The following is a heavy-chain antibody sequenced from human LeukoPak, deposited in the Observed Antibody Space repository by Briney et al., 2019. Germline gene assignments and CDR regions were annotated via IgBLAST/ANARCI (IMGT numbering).Heavy chain of an antibody. CDR3: ARRASDYYDSSGYYYWFDP. J-gene: IGHJ5*02. CDR1: GGTFISYA. V-gene: IGHV1-69*05. D-gene: IGHD3-22*01. CDR2: IIPIFGPA. Sequence: ASVKVSCKASGGTFISYAISWVRQAPGQGSEGMGGIIPIFGPANYAQKFQGRVTITTAGSTSTAYMELSSLRSEDTAVYYCARRASDYYDSSGYYYWFDPWGQGTLVTDSS.